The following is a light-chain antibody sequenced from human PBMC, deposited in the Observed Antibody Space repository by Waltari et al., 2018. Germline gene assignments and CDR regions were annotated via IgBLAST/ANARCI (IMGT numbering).Light chain of an antibody. CDR1: QSISTY. V-gene: IGKV1-39*01. CDR3: QQSYSSPRT. J-gene: IGKJ1*01. CDR2: AAS. Sequence: DIQMTQSPSSLSASVGDRVTITCRASQSISTYINWYQQKPGKAPKLLICAASILQSGVPSRFSGSGSGKDFTLTISSLQPEDFATFYCQQSYSSPRTFGQGTKVEIK.